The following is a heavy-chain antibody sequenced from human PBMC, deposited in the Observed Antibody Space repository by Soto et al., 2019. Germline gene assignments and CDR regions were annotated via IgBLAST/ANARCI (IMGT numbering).Heavy chain of an antibody. V-gene: IGHV3-7*05. CDR1: GFTFSSYW. CDR2: IRQDGSDK. D-gene: IGHD6-19*01. CDR3: ASPQQWLGQRGDFDY. Sequence: EVQLVESGGGLVQPGGSLRLSCAASGFTFSSYWMSWVRQAPGKGLEWVANIRQDGSDKYYLDSVKGRFTISRDNSKNSLYLQMNSLRAEDTAIYYCASPQQWLGQRGDFDYWGQGTLVTVSS. J-gene: IGHJ4*02.